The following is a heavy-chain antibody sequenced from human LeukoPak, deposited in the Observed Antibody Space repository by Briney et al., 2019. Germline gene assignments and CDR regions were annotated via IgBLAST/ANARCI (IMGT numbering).Heavy chain of an antibody. J-gene: IGHJ4*02. D-gene: IGHD3-22*01. V-gene: IGHV3-23*01. CDR2: ISISGSKT. CDR1: EFDFSSHA. Sequence: PGGSLRLSCAASEFDFSSHAMTWVRQAPGKGLEWVSAISISGSKTYYADSVKGRFTISRDNSKNTLYLQMNSLRAEDTAVYYCAKDGGSGYYYFDYWGQGTLVTVSS. CDR3: AKDGGSGYYYFDY.